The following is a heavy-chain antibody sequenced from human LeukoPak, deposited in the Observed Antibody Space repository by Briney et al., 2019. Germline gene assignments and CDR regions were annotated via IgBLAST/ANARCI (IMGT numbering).Heavy chain of an antibody. CDR3: AKGYYYDSSGYYYEKNAFDI. D-gene: IGHD3-22*01. CDR2: ISGSGGST. V-gene: IGHV3-23*01. J-gene: IGHJ3*02. Sequence: GGSLRLSCATSGFNYSIYTMRCVRQAPGKGVEWVSAISGSGGSTYYADSVKGRFTISRDNSKNTLYLQMNSLRAEDTAVYYCAKGYYYDSSGYYYEKNAFDIWGQGTMVTVSS. CDR1: GFNYSIYT.